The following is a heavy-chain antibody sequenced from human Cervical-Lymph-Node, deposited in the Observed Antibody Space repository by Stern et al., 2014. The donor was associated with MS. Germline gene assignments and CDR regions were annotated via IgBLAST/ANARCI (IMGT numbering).Heavy chain of an antibody. CDR3: ATGYSSGLDAFDL. CDR2: IYPGDSET. Sequence: EVQLVQSGAELKKPGESLKISCQGSGYTFANHWVGWVRQLPGQGLDWMGIIYPGDSETKYSPSFEGQVTISADKSISTAYLQWSRLTASDTAMYYCATGYSSGLDAFDLWGQGTMVAVSS. J-gene: IGHJ3*01. V-gene: IGHV5-51*01. D-gene: IGHD6-19*01. CDR1: GYTFANHW.